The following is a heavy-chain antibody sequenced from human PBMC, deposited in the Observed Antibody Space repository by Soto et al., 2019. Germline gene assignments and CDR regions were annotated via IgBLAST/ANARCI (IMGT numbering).Heavy chain of an antibody. CDR2: IYYSGST. J-gene: IGHJ3*02. CDR1: GDSICSGGYY. V-gene: IGHV4-31*03. CDR3: GFGRFPSPVFDI. Sequence: PSETLSLTCTVSGDSICSGGYYWSWIRQHPGKGLEWIGYIYYSGSTYYNPSLKSRVTISVDTSKNQFSLKLSSVTAADTAVYYCGFGRFPSPVFDIWGQGTMVTVSS. D-gene: IGHD3-10*01.